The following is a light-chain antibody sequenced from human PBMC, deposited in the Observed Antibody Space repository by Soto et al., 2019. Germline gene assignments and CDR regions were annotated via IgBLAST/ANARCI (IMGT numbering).Light chain of an antibody. CDR1: QSISSY. V-gene: IGKV1-39*01. CDR2: AAS. J-gene: IGKJ4*01. CDR3: QQSSSTPLT. Sequence: DIQMTQSPSSLSASVGDRVTITCRASQSISSYLNWYQQKPGKAPKLLFYAASSLQSGVPSRFSGSGSGTDFTLTISSLQPEDFATYYCQQSSSTPLTFGGGTKVEIK.